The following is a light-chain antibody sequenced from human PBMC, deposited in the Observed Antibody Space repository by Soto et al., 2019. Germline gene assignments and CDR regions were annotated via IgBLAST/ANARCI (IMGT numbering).Light chain of an antibody. Sequence: DIVMTQSPDSLAVSLGARATINCKSSQSVLYNSDNKNYLVWYQQKPGQPPKLLISWASTRESGVPDRFSGSGSGTDFTLTISSLQAEDVAVYYCQQYYDWPITFGGGTKVEI. CDR1: QSVLYNSDNKNY. CDR2: WAS. CDR3: QQYYDWPIT. V-gene: IGKV4-1*01. J-gene: IGKJ4*01.